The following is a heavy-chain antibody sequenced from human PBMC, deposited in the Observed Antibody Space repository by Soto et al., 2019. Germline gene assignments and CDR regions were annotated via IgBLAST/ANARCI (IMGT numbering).Heavy chain of an antibody. Sequence: ASVKVSCKASGYPLTGYYMYWVRQAPGQGLEWMGGINPNSGGTDYAQKFQGRLTMTRDTSISTVYMELSSLTSDDTAVYYCARDPIGGGAPYYFDYWGQGTLVTVSS. J-gene: IGHJ4*02. CDR3: ARDPIGGGAPYYFDY. D-gene: IGHD3-16*01. CDR2: INPNSGGT. V-gene: IGHV1-2*02. CDR1: GYPLTGYY.